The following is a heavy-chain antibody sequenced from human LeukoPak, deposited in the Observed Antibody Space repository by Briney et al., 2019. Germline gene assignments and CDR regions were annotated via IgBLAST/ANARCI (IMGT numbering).Heavy chain of an antibody. CDR3: STLTSRGLSDS. Sequence: GGSLRLSCAASGFTFSSYAMHWVRQAPGKGLEWVGRIKSKADGETIDYAAPVKGRFTFSRDDSKNMLYLQMNSLKSEDTAVYYCSTLTSRGLSDSWGQGTLVTVSS. CDR2: IKSKADGETI. V-gene: IGHV3-15*07. CDR1: GFTFSSYA. J-gene: IGHJ4*02. D-gene: IGHD1-20*01.